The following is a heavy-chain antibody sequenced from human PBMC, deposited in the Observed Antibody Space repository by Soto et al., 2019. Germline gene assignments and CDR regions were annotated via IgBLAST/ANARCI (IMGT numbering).Heavy chain of an antibody. Sequence: PSKTLSLTCTVSGGSISSGGYYWSWIRQHPGKGLEWIGYIYYSGSTYYNPSLKSRVTISVDTSKNQFSLKLSSVTAADTAVYYCASRSWELLAHDAFDIWGQGTMVTVSS. D-gene: IGHD1-26*01. CDR1: GGSISSGGYY. CDR3: ASRSWELLAHDAFDI. V-gene: IGHV4-31*03. CDR2: IYYSGST. J-gene: IGHJ3*02.